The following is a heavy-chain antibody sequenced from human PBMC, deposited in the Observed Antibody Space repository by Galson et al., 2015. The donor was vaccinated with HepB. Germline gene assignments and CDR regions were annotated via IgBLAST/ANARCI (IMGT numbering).Heavy chain of an antibody. CDR3: AKGLRTTMAGGAFDI. CDR1: GFTFDDYA. D-gene: IGHD3-10*01. Sequence: SLRLSCAASGFTFDDYAMHWVRQAPGKGLEWVSGINWNSGSIGYADSVKGRFTISRDNAKNSLYLQMNSLRAEDTALYYCAKGLRTTMAGGAFDIWGQGTMLTVSS. J-gene: IGHJ3*02. V-gene: IGHV3-9*01. CDR2: INWNSGSI.